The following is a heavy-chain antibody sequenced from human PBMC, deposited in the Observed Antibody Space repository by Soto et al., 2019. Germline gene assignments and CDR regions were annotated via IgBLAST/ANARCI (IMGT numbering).Heavy chain of an antibody. CDR3: ARAFDSSADSYYFDY. Sequence: TSETLSLTCAVSGGSISSSNWWSWVRQPPGKGLEWIGEIYHSGSTNYNPSLKSRVTISVDKSKNQFSLKLSSVTAADTAVYYCARAFDSSADSYYFDYWGQGTLVTVSS. V-gene: IGHV4-4*02. D-gene: IGHD3-22*01. CDR2: IYHSGST. CDR1: GGSISSSNW. J-gene: IGHJ4*02.